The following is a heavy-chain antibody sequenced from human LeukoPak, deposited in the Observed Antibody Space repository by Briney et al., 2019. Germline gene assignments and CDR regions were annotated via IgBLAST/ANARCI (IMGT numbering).Heavy chain of an antibody. D-gene: IGHD2-21*02. CDR3: ARDQCGGDCYYYYGMDV. Sequence: PGGSLRLSCAASGFTFSSYAMSWVRQAPGKGLEWVSVIYSGGSTYYADSVKGRFTISRHNSKNTLYLQMNSLRAEDTAVYYCARDQCGGDCYYYYGMDVWGQGTTVTVSS. J-gene: IGHJ6*02. CDR2: IYSGGST. V-gene: IGHV3-53*04. CDR1: GFTFSSYA.